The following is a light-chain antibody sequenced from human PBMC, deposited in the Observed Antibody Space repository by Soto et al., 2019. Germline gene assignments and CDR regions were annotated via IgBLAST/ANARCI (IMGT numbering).Light chain of an antibody. J-gene: IGKJ1*01. CDR1: PSVSGNY. Sequence: EIVLTQSPGTLSLSPGERATLSCRASPSVSGNYLAWHQQKPGQAPRLLIDAVSRRATGIPDRFSGSGSGTDFTLTISRLEPEDFAVYYCQHYGRSPWTFGQGTKVEIK. CDR2: AVS. CDR3: QHYGRSPWT. V-gene: IGKV3-20*01.